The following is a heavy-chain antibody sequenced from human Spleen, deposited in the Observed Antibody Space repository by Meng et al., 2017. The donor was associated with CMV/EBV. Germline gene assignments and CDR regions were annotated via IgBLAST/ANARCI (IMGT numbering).Heavy chain of an antibody. J-gene: IGHJ4*02. CDR2: INHSGST. CDR3: ARVGYSSGWYVGYYFDY. V-gene: IGHV4-34*01. D-gene: IGHD6-19*01. CDR1: GGSFSGYY. Sequence: SETLSLTCAVYGGSFSGYYWSWIRQPPGKGLEWIGEINHSGSTNYNPSLKSRVTISVDTSKNQFSLKLSSVTAADTAVYYCARVGYSSGWYVGYYFDYWGQGTLVTVSS.